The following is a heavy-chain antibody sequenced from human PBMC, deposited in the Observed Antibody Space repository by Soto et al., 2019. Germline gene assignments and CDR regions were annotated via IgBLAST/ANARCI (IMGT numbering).Heavy chain of an antibody. V-gene: IGHV3-30-3*01. J-gene: IGHJ6*02. Sequence: GGSLRLSCAASGFTFSSYAMHWVRQAPGKGLEWVAVISYDGSNKYYADSVKGRFTISRDNSKNTLYLQMNSLRAEDTAVYYCARDMVYAMFNYGMDVWGQGTTVTVSS. CDR2: ISYDGSNK. CDR1: GFTFSSYA. D-gene: IGHD2-8*01. CDR3: ARDMVYAMFNYGMDV.